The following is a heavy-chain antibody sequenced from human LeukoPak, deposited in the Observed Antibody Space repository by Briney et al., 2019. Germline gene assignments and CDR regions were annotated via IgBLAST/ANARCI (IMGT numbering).Heavy chain of an antibody. Sequence: PGGSLRLSCAASGVSVSTNFIHWVRQAPGKGLECVSVFYNTGGTYYTDSVKGRFTVSRDTSQNTVYLQMNSLRPEDTAVYYCAKGWWERAALDVWGQGTMVTVSS. J-gene: IGHJ3*01. D-gene: IGHD2-15*01. V-gene: IGHV3-66*01. CDR1: GVSVSTNF. CDR2: FYNTGGT. CDR3: AKGWWERAALDV.